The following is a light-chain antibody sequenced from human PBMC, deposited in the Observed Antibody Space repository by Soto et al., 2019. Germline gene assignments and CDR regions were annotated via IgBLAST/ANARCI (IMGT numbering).Light chain of an antibody. J-gene: IGKJ1*01. Sequence: DIVMTQTPLSAPVTLGQPASISCRSSQSLVHSDGNTYLSWLHQRPGQPPRLLIYKISNRVSGVPDRVSGSGAGTDFTVKISRVKTEDVGICDCTQETYLPRTFGKEPKVEI. CDR2: KIS. V-gene: IGKV2-24*01. CDR3: TQETYLPRT. CDR1: QSLVHSDGNTY.